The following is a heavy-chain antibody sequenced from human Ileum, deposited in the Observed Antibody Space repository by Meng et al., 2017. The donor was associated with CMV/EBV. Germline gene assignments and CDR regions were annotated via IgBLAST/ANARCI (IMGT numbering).Heavy chain of an antibody. Sequence: QLQLKRLGPGPVKPSETLSLTRTVFGGSINNYYWSWIRQPPGKGLEWIGYVYYTGRTEYNPSLKSRISISVDTSKNQFSLKLNSVTTADTAMYYCTRDLGTSSSGVWGQGTLVTVSS. CDR2: VYYTGRT. J-gene: IGHJ4*02. D-gene: IGHD6-6*01. CDR3: TRDLGTSSSGV. CDR1: GGSINNYY. V-gene: IGHV4-59*01.